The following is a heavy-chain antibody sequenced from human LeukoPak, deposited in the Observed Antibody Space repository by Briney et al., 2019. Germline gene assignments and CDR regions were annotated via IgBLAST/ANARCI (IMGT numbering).Heavy chain of an antibody. D-gene: IGHD1-26*01. Sequence: GASVKVSCKASGYTFTNYGINWVRQAPGQGLEWMGWISAYNGHTNYAQKLQGRVTITTDTSTSTAYMELRSLRSDHTGVYYCARDHAAGWELPLNWFDPWGQGTLVTVSS. V-gene: IGHV1-18*01. CDR1: GYTFTNYG. CDR2: ISAYNGHT. J-gene: IGHJ5*02. CDR3: ARDHAAGWELPLNWFDP.